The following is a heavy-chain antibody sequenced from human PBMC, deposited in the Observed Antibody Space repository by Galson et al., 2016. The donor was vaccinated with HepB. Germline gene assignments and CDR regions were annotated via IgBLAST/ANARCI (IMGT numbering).Heavy chain of an antibody. CDR2: ISYDGSNK. V-gene: IGHV3-30*04. Sequence: EWVAVISYDGSNKNYADSVKGRFTISRDNSKNTLYLQMNSLRAEDTAVYYCARYSPELGYQLLLPFGHFDYWGQGTLVTVSS. J-gene: IGHJ4*02. CDR3: ARYSPELGYQLLLPFGHFDY. D-gene: IGHD2-2*01.